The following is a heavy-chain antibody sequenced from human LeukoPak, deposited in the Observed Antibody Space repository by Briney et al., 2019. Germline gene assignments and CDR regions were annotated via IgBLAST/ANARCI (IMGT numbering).Heavy chain of an antibody. Sequence: SETLSLTCTVSGGSISGYYWSWIRQPPGKGLEYIGYIYYSGSTNYSPSLKSRVTISMDASKNQISLNLISVTAADTAIYYCARRRSDLNWYDPWGQGTLVIVSS. CDR1: GGSISGYY. D-gene: IGHD6-19*01. CDR3: ARRRSDLNWYDP. J-gene: IGHJ5*02. CDR2: IYYSGST. V-gene: IGHV4-59*12.